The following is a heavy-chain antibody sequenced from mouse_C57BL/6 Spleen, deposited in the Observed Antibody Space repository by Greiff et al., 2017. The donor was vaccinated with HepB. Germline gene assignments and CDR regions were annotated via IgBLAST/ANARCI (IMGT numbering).Heavy chain of an antibody. V-gene: IGHV14-2*01. J-gene: IGHJ3*01. D-gene: IGHD1-1*01. CDR3: ATLHYYGSSGAY. CDR2: IDPEDGVT. Sequence: VQLQQSGAELVKPGASVKLSCTASGFNIKDYYMHWVKQRTEQGLEWIGRIDPEDGVTKYAPKFQGKATITADTSSNTAYLQLSSLTSEDTAVYYCATLHYYGSSGAYWGQGTLVTVSA. CDR1: GFNIKDYY.